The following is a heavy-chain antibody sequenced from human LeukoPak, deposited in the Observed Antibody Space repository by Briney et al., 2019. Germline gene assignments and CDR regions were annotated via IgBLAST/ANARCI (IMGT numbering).Heavy chain of an antibody. CDR2: INPNSGGT. J-gene: IGHJ5*02. Sequence: APVKVSCKASGYTFTGYYMHWVRQAPGQGLEWMGWINPNSGGTNYAQKFQGRVTMTRDTSISTAYMELSRLRSDDTAVYYCARDWSGYSGYERYNWFDPWGQGTLVTVSS. V-gene: IGHV1-2*02. CDR1: GYTFTGYY. D-gene: IGHD5-12*01. CDR3: ARDWSGYSGYERYNWFDP.